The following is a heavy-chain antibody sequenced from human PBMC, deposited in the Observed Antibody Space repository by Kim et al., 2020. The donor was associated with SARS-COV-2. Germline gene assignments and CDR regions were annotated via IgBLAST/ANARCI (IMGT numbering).Heavy chain of an antibody. CDR2: ISGSAGST. J-gene: IGHJ5*02. D-gene: IGHD6-19*01. CDR3: AKDMMNSSGWFDA. V-gene: IGHV3-23*01. CDR1: GFTFSNYD. Sequence: GGSLRLSCAASGFTFSNYDMSWVRQAPGKGLEWVASISGSAGSTYYADFAKGRFTIPRDNSKNTLYVQMNTLRAEDTAMYSCAKDMMNSSGWFDAWGQET.